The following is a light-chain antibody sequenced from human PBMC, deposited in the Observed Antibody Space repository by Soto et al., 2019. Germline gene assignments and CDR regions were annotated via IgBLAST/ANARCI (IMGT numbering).Light chain of an antibody. J-gene: IGKJ1*01. Sequence: IQMTQSPSTLSGSVGDRVTITCRASQGVSXXLXWXQQKPSKAPKLLIYEASKLQGGVPSRFSGRGSVREFTLTITSLQPEDSATYYCQQYYDFRTFGQGTKV. V-gene: IGKV1-5*03. CDR1: QGVSXX. CDR2: EAS. CDR3: QQYYDFRT.